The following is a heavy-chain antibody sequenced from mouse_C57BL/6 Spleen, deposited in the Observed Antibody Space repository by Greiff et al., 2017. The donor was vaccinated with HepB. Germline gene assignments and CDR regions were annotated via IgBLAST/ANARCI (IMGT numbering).Heavy chain of an antibody. CDR3: SYYGNYDRNY. CDR2: IDPEDGDT. Sequence: VQLQQSGAELVRPGASVKLSCTASGFNIKDYYMHWVKQRPEQGLEWIGRIDPEDGDTEYAPKCQGKATMTADTSSNTAYLQLSSLTSEDTSVYYCSYYGNYDRNYWGQGTTLTVSS. D-gene: IGHD2-1*01. J-gene: IGHJ2*01. V-gene: IGHV14-1*01. CDR1: GFNIKDYY.